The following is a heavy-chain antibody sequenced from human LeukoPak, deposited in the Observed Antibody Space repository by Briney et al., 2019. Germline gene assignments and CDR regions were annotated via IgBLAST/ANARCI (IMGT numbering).Heavy chain of an antibody. D-gene: IGHD2-2*02. J-gene: IGHJ3*02. CDR3: ARHRPYCSSTSCDKGGGAFDI. V-gene: IGHV4-59*08. CDR1: GFTFSDYY. Sequence: PGGSLRLSCAASGFTFSDYYMSWIRQAPGKGLEWIGSIYYSGSTNYNPSLKSRVTISVDTSKNQFSLKLSSVTAADTAVYYCARHRPYCSSTSCDKGGGAFDIWGQGTMVTVSS. CDR2: IYYSGST.